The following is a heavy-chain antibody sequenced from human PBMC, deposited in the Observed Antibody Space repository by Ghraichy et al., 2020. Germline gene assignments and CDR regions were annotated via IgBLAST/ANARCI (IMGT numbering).Heavy chain of an antibody. CDR3: ARGGGRYSSGTFDY. J-gene: IGHJ4*02. Sequence: SQTLSLTCTVSGGSITSYFWSWIRQPPGKGLEWIGYIYYSGSTDYNPSLKSRVTISADTSKNQFSLKLSSMTAADTAVYYCARGGGRYSSGTFDYWGQGTLVTVSS. CDR1: GGSITSYF. D-gene: IGHD6-19*01. CDR2: IYYSGST. V-gene: IGHV4-59*08.